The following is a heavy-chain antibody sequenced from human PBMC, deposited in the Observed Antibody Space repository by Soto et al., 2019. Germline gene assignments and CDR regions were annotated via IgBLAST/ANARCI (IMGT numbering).Heavy chain of an antibody. J-gene: IGHJ6*02. CDR1: GHSFTSYW. D-gene: IGHD3-10*01. Sequence: GESLKISCKGSGHSFTSYWIGWVRQMPGKGLEWMWIIYPGDSDTRYSPSFQGQVTISADKSISTAYLQWSSLKASDTAMYYCARLWLSNYYYYGMDVWGQGTTVTVSS. V-gene: IGHV5-51*01. CDR3: ARLWLSNYYYYGMDV. CDR2: IYPGDSDT.